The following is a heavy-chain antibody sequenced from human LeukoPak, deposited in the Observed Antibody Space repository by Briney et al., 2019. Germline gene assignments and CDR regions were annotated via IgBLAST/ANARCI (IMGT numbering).Heavy chain of an antibody. J-gene: IGHJ4*02. CDR2: ISSSSSYI. Sequence: GGSLRLSCAASGFTFSSYSMNWVRQAPGKGLEWVSSISSSSSYIYYADSVKGRFTISRDNAKNSLYLQMNSLRAEDTAVYYCARDFLPGYYYDSSGYYSSGYYFDYWGQGTLVTVSS. CDR3: ARDFLPGYYYDSSGYYSSGYYFDY. D-gene: IGHD3-22*01. V-gene: IGHV3-21*01. CDR1: GFTFSSYS.